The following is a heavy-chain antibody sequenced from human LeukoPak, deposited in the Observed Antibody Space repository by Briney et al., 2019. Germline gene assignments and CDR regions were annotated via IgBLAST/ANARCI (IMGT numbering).Heavy chain of an antibody. J-gene: IGHJ4*02. CDR2: INPSGGST. Sequence: GAPVKVSCKASGYTFTSYYMHWVRQAPGQGLEWMGIINPSGGSTSYAQKFQGRVTMTRDTSTSTVYMELSSLRSEDTAVYYCARVRYYDSSGYSIFDYWGQGTLVTVSS. CDR1: GYTFTSYY. D-gene: IGHD3-22*01. V-gene: IGHV1-46*01. CDR3: ARVRYYDSSGYSIFDY.